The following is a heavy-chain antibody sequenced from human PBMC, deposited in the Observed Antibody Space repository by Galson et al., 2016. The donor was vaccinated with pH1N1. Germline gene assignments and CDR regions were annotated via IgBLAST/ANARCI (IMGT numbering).Heavy chain of an antibody. J-gene: IGHJ4*02. D-gene: IGHD5-12*01. CDR1: GFTFSSYW. Sequence: SLRLSCAASGFTFSSYWMSWVRQAPGKGLEWVANIKQDGSEKYYVDSVKGRFTISRDNSRRTLLLHMNSLRPEDTAVYYCAKDEYSGFDDEAFDQWGQGTLVTVSS. V-gene: IGHV3-7*04. CDR3: AKDEYSGFDDEAFDQ. CDR2: IKQDGSEK.